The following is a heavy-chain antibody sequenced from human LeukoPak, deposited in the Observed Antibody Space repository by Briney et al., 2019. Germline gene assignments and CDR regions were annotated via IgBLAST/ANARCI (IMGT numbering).Heavy chain of an antibody. J-gene: IGHJ6*02. CDR2: INHNGNVN. CDR3: ARGGGLDV. CDR1: GFTFSSYW. Sequence: GGSLRLSCAASGFTFSSYWMNWARQAPGKGLEWVASINHNGNVNYYVDSVKGRFTIFRDNAKNSLYLQMSNLRAQDTAVYFCARGGGLDVWGQGATVTVSS. V-gene: IGHV3-7*03. D-gene: IGHD3-16*01.